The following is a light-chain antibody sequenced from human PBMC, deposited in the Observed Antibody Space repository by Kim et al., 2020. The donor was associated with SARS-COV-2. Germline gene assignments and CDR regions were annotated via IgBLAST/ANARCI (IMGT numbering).Light chain of an antibody. V-gene: IGKV1-33*01. CDR2: DAS. CDR3: QHYDSLPQA. CDR1: QDISNY. J-gene: IGKJ1*01. Sequence: ASVGDRVTITCQASQDISNYLNWYQQKPGKAPKLLIYDASNLETGVPSRFSGRGSGTDFTFTISSLQPEDIATYYCQHYDSLPQAFGQGTKVEIK.